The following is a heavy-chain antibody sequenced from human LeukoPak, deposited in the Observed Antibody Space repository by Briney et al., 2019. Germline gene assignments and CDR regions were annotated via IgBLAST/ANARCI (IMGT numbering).Heavy chain of an antibody. CDR3: ARDSSYYYYGMDV. V-gene: IGHV1-2*02. D-gene: IGHD6-6*01. J-gene: IGHJ6*02. Sequence: GASVKVSCKASGYTFTGYYMHWVRQAPGQGLEWMGWISPNSGGTNYAQKFQGRVTMTRDTSISTAYMELSRLRSDDTAVYYCARDSSYYYYGMDVWGQGTTVTVSS. CDR2: ISPNSGGT. CDR1: GYTFTGYY.